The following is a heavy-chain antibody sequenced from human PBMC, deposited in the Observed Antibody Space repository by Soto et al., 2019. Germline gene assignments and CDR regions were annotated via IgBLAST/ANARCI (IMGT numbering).Heavy chain of an antibody. D-gene: IGHD2-21*01. CDR2: ISAYNGKT. V-gene: IGHV1-18*01. Sequence: QVQLVQSGPEVKKPGASVKVSCKASGYTFTNYGLTWVRQAPGQGLEWMGWISAYNGKTNYPQNLQGRVTMTTDTSTAPACLELRSLRPDDTAMLYCARVIAIILVGEAWYFDLWGRGTLVTVST. J-gene: IGHJ2*01. CDR1: GYTFTNYG. CDR3: ARVIAIILVGEAWYFDL.